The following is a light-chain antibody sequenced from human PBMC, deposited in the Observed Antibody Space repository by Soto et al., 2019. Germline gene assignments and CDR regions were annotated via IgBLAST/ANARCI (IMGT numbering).Light chain of an antibody. CDR1: SSDIGTNY. CDR2: RNH. V-gene: IGLV1-47*01. CDR3: AAWDDSLSGFYV. Sequence: QSVLTQPPSASGTPGQRITISCSGSSSDIGTNYVYWYQQLPGTAPKLLIYRNHQRPSAVPYRCSGSKSCASASLAISGLRYAEEADDHCAAWDDSLSGFYVFGAGTKLTVL. J-gene: IGLJ1*01.